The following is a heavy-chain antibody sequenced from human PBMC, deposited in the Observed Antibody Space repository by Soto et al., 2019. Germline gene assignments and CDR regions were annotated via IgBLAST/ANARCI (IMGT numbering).Heavy chain of an antibody. CDR2: IDWDDDK. Sequence: VSGPTLVNPTQTLTLTCTFSGFSLSTSGMCVSWIRQPPGKALEWLALIDWDDDKYYSTSLKTRLTISKDTSKNQVVLTMTNMDPVDTATYYCARLNLIAVAGTAPYGMDVWGQGTTVTVSS. J-gene: IGHJ6*02. V-gene: IGHV2-70*01. CDR3: ARLNLIAVAGTAPYGMDV. CDR1: GFSLSTSGMC. D-gene: IGHD6-19*01.